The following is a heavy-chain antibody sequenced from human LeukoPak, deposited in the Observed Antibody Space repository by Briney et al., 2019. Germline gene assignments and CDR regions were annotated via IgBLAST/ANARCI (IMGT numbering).Heavy chain of an antibody. CDR2: IYTSGST. CDR3: AREEYFQDSNGYSYYFHS. Sequence: SETLSLTCTVSGGSISSYYWSWIRQPAGKGLEWIGRIYTSGSTNYNPSLKSRVTMSVDTSKNQFSLNVTSVTAADPAGYYCAREEYFQDSNGYSYYFHSWGQGSLVTVSS. D-gene: IGHD3-22*01. J-gene: IGHJ4*02. V-gene: IGHV4-4*07. CDR1: GGSISSYY.